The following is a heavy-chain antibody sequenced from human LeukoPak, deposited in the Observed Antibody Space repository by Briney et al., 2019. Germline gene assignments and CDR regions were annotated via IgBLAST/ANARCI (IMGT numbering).Heavy chain of an antibody. V-gene: IGHV4-34*01. J-gene: IGHJ6*03. CDR2: INHSGST. CDR1: GGSFSGYY. D-gene: IGHD3-9*01. Sequence: SETLSLTCAVYGGSFSGYYWSWIRQPPGKGLEWIGEINHSGSTNYNPSLKSRVTISVDTSKNQFSLKLSSVTAADTAVYYCARQWGYYDISTEYYYYYYMDVWGKGTTVTIS. CDR3: ARQWGYYDISTEYYYYYYMDV.